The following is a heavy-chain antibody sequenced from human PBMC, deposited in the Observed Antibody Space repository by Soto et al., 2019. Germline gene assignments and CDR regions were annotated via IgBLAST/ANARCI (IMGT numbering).Heavy chain of an antibody. D-gene: IGHD5-12*01. CDR3: ARVKEEMATTNGAYYFDY. Sequence: QVQLVQSGAEVKKPGSSVKVSCKASGGTFSSYAISWVRQAPGQGLEWMGGIIPIFGTANYAQKFKGRVTITADESTSTAYMELSSLRSEDTAVYYCARVKEEMATTNGAYYFDYWGQGTLVTVSS. J-gene: IGHJ4*02. CDR2: IIPIFGTA. CDR1: GGTFSSYA. V-gene: IGHV1-69*12.